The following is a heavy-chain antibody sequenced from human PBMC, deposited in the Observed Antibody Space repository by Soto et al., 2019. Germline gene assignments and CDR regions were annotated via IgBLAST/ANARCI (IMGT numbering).Heavy chain of an antibody. V-gene: IGHV4-34*01. CDR1: GGSFSGYY. D-gene: IGHD2-2*01. Sequence: SETLSLTCAVYGGSFSGYYLSWIRQPPGKGLEWNGEINHSGSTNYNPSLKSRVTISVDTSKNQFSLKLSSVTAEDTAVYYCAKDARGVVVPAAIYYYYYGMDVWGQGTTVTVSS. CDR2: INHSGST. J-gene: IGHJ6*02. CDR3: AKDARGVVVPAAIYYYYYGMDV.